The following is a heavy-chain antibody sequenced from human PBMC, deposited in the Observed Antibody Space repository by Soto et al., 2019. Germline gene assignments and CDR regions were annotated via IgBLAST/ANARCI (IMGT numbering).Heavy chain of an antibody. CDR2: ISGSGGST. V-gene: IGHV3-23*01. D-gene: IGHD2-2*01. J-gene: IGHJ3*02. Sequence: GGSLRLSCAASGFTFSSYAMSWVRQAPGKGLEWVSAISGSGGSTYYAGSVKGRFTISRDNSKNTLYLPMNSLRAEDTAVYYCPKDPHYCSRNRCYYTHPDAFDIWGQVQMVTVS. CDR1: GFTFSSYA. CDR3: PKDPHYCSRNRCYYTHPDAFDI.